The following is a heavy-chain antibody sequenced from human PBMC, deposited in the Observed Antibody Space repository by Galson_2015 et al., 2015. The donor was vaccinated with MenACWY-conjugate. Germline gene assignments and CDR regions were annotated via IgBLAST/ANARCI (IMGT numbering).Heavy chain of an antibody. D-gene: IGHD3-10*01. V-gene: IGHV3-23*01. Sequence: SLRLSCAASGLTFSSYAMSWVRQTPGKGLEWVSSISGNGGATYYADPVKGRFTISRDNSKNTLYLQMNSLRVEDTAVYYCAKHRTLWFGELFGNDWGQGTLVTVSS. CDR1: GLTFSSYA. CDR3: AKHRTLWFGELFGND. J-gene: IGHJ4*02. CDR2: ISGNGGAT.